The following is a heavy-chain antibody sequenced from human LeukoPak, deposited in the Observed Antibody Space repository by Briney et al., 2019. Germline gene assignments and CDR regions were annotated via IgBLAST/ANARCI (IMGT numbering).Heavy chain of an antibody. CDR2: ISSSSTYI. V-gene: IGHV3-21*01. CDR1: GFTFSTCS. J-gene: IGHJ6*03. Sequence: PGGSLRLSCAASGFTFSTCSMNWVRQAPGKGLEWVSSISSSSTYIFYADSVKGRFTISRDNAKNTLYLQINSLRAEDTAVYYCARGRAAVAGYYMDVWGKGTTVTVSS. CDR3: ARGRAAVAGYYMDV. D-gene: IGHD6-19*01.